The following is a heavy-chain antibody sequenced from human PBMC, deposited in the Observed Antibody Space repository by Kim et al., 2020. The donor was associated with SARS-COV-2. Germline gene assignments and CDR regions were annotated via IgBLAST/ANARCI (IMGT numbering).Heavy chain of an antibody. D-gene: IGHD2-15*01. CDR3: ARESPRYCSGGSCYGY. V-gene: IGHV1-46*01. CDR2: INPSGGST. J-gene: IGHJ4*02. CDR1: GYTFTSYY. Sequence: ASVKVSCKASGYTFTSYYMHWVRQAPGQGLEWMGIINPSGGSTSYAQKFQGRVTRTRDTSTSTVYMELSSLRSEDTAVYYCARESPRYCSGGSCYGYWGQGTLVTVSS.